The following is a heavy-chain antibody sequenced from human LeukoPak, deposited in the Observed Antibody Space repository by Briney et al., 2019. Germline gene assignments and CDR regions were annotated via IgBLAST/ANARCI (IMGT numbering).Heavy chain of an antibody. CDR2: INPNNGGT. CDR1: GYTFTGYY. J-gene: IGHJ4*02. CDR3: AKDGVMAGTVYPEY. V-gene: IGHV1-2*02. D-gene: IGHD3-3*01. Sequence: ASVKVSCKASGYTFTGYYLHWVRQAPGQGLEWMGWINPNNGGTNYAQKFQGRVTMTSDTSITTAYMELSRLISDDTAVYFCAKDGVMAGTVYPEYWGQGTLVTVSS.